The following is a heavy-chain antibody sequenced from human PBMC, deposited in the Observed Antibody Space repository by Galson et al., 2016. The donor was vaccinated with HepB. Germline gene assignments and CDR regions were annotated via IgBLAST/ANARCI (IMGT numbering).Heavy chain of an antibody. J-gene: IGHJ4*02. V-gene: IGHV4-39*01. CDR2: ISYSGST. CDR3: ARHELRNGYLFN. D-gene: IGHD1-14*01. Sequence: ETLSLTCTVSGGSISSSPYYWAWIRQSPGRGLEWIASISYSGSTYYNPSLKSRVTISVDTSKNQFSLKVNSVTAADTAVYYCARHELRNGYLFNGGQGTLVTVSS. CDR1: GGSISSSPYY.